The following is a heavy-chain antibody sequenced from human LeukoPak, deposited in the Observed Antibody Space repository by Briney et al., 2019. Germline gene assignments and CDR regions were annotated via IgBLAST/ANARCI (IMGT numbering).Heavy chain of an antibody. Sequence: SETLSLTCTVSGGSISTSDYYWGWIRQPPGKGLEWIGTIYHSGSTYYNPSLKSRVTMSVDTSKNQSSLKLSSLTSADTAVYYCARDLDDGGNSVYYFDNWGQGTLVTVSS. D-gene: IGHD4-23*01. CDR3: ARDLDDGGNSVYYFDN. CDR1: GGSISTSDYY. CDR2: IYHSGST. V-gene: IGHV4-39*07. J-gene: IGHJ4*02.